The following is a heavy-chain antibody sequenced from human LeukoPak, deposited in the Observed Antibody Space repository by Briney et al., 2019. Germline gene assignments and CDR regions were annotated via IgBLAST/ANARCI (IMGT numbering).Heavy chain of an antibody. CDR1: GYTFTSYG. CDR3: ARDPDPRTYYDFWSGYLPYYYYGMDV. CDR2: ISAYNGNT. Sequence: ASVKVSCTASGYTFTSYGISWVRRAPGQGLEWMGWISAYNGNTNYAQKLQGRVTMTTDTSTSTAYMELRSLRSDDTAVYYCARDPDPRTYYDFWSGYLPYYYYGMDVWGQGTTVTVSS. D-gene: IGHD3-3*01. V-gene: IGHV1-18*01. J-gene: IGHJ6*02.